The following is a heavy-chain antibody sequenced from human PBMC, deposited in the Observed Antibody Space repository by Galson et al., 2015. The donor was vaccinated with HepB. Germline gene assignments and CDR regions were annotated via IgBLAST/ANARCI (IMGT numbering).Heavy chain of an antibody. CDR2: TRYDGTNK. CDR1: GFTISSYD. J-gene: IGHJ4*02. D-gene: IGHD6-13*01. V-gene: IGHV3-30*02. CDR3: AKPGYGSSWYFDH. Sequence: SLRLSCAASGFTISSYDMHWVRQAPGKGLEWVACTRYDGTNKYYVDSVKGRFTISRDNSKNTMYLQMNSLRAEDTAVYYCAKPGYGSSWYFDHWGQGTLVTVSS.